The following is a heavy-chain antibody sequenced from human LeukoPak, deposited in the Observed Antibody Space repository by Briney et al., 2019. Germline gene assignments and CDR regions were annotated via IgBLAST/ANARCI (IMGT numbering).Heavy chain of an antibody. J-gene: IGHJ5*02. V-gene: IGHV4-34*01. CDR1: GFAFSSYE. D-gene: IGHD5-18*01. CDR2: INHSGST. Sequence: PGGSLRLSCAASGFAFSSYEMNWVRQPPGKGLEWIGEINHSGSTNYNPSLKSRVTISVDTSKNQFSLKLSSVTAADTAVYYCARGRIQLWRRYWFDPWGQGTLVTVSS. CDR3: ARGRIQLWRRYWFDP.